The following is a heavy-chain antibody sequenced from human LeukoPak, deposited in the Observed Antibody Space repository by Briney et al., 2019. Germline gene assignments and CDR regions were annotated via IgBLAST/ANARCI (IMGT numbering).Heavy chain of an antibody. CDR1: GYTLTELS. CDR2: FDPEDGET. Sequence: GASVKVSCKVSGYTLTELSMHWVRQAPGKGLEWMGGFDPEDGETIYAQKFQGRVTMTEDTSTDTAYMELSSLRSEDTAVYYCATGLPGGKRFYYYYYYMDVWGKGTTVTVSS. D-gene: IGHD4-23*01. CDR3: ATGLPGGKRFYYYYYYMDV. J-gene: IGHJ6*03. V-gene: IGHV1-24*01.